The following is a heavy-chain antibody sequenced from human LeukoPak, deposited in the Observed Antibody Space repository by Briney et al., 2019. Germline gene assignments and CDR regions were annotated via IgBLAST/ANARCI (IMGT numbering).Heavy chain of an antibody. CDR1: GFTFSSYS. J-gene: IGHJ4*02. Sequence: PGGSLRLSCAASGFTFSSYSMNWVRQAPGKGLEWVSSISSSSSYIYYADSVKGRFTISRDNAKNSLYLQMNSLRAEDTAVYYCTSGYCSSTSCPSRDYWGQGTLVTVSS. CDR2: ISSSSSYI. D-gene: IGHD2-2*03. CDR3: TSGYCSSTSCPSRDY. V-gene: IGHV3-21*01.